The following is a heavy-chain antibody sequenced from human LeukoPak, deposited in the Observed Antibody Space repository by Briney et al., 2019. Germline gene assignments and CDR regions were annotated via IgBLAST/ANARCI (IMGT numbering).Heavy chain of an antibody. CDR2: ISSSSSYI. D-gene: IGHD2-15*01. Sequence: GGSLRLSCAASGFTFSNAWMNWVRQAPGKGLEWVSSISSSSSYICYADSVKGRFTISRDNAKNSLYLQMNSLRAEDTAVYYCARVSVVSVADYWGQGTLVTVSS. J-gene: IGHJ4*02. V-gene: IGHV3-21*01. CDR3: ARVSVVSVADY. CDR1: GFTFSNAW.